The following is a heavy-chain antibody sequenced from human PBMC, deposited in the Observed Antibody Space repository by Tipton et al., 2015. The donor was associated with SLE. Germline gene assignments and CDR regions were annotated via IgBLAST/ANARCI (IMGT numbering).Heavy chain of an antibody. CDR2: IYYSGST. J-gene: IGHJ3*02. CDR1: GGSISSSSYY. Sequence: LRLSCTVSGGSISSSSYYWGWIRQPPGKGLEWIGSIYYSGSTNYNPSLKSRVTISVDTSKNQFSLKLSSVTAADTAVYYCARDRMVDAFDIWGQGTMVTVSS. CDR3: ARDRMVDAFDI. D-gene: IGHD2-15*01. V-gene: IGHV4-39*07.